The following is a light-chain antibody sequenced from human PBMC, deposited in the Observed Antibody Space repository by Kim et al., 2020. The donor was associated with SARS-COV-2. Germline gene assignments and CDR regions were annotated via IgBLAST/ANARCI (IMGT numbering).Light chain of an antibody. CDR1: TGSSSSSYF. V-gene: IGLV8-61*01. Sequence: GRTLPLTWGLCTGSSSSSYFPSWYQQTPGQAPRTLIYNTNTRSSGVPDRFSGSILGNKAALTITGAQADDETDYYCVLYMGSGTWVFGGGTQLTVL. CDR3: VLYMGSGTWV. J-gene: IGLJ3*02. CDR2: NTN.